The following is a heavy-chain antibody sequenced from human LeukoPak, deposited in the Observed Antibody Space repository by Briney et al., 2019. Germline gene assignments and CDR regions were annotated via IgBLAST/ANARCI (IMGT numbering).Heavy chain of an antibody. Sequence: PGRSLRLSCAASGLTFDDYAMHWVRQAPGKGLEWVSGISWNSGSIGYADSVKGRFTISRDNAKNSLYLQMNSLRAEDTALYYCAKDIVGAARYYFDYWGQGTLVTVSS. CDR3: AKDIVGAARYYFDY. D-gene: IGHD1-26*01. V-gene: IGHV3-9*01. J-gene: IGHJ4*02. CDR2: ISWNSGSI. CDR1: GLTFDDYA.